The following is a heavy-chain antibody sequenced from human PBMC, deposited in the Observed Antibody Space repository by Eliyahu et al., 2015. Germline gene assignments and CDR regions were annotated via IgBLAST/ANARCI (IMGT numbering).Heavy chain of an antibody. Sequence: QVQLQESGPGLVKPSETLSLTCTVSGGSISSYYWSWIRQPPGKGLEWIGYIYTSGSTNYNPSLKSRVTISVDTSKNQFSLKLSSVTAADTAVYYCARLWGVAATPVWFDPWGQGTLVTVSS. V-gene: IGHV4-4*09. CDR3: ARLWGVAATPVWFDP. CDR2: IYTSGST. CDR1: GGSISSYY. D-gene: IGHD2-15*01. J-gene: IGHJ5*02.